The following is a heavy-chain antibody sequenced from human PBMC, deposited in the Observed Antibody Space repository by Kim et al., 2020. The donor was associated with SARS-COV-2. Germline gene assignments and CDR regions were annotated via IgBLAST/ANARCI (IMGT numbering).Heavy chain of an antibody. V-gene: IGHV3-23*01. CDR1: GFSFSNIA. D-gene: IGHD3-10*01. CDR2: IRGSGSSA. Sequence: GGSLRLSCAASGFSFSNIAMNWVRQAPGKGLEWVSSIRGSGSSANYADSVKGRFTISRDNSKNTLYLQMSSLRAEDTAVYYCPKVLLYGSGSLDYWGQGTLVTVSS. J-gene: IGHJ4*02. CDR3: PKVLLYGSGSLDY.